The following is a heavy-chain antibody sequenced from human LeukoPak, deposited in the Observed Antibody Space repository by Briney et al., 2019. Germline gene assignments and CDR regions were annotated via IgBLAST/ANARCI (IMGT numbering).Heavy chain of an antibody. J-gene: IGHJ4*02. CDR2: ISAYNGNT. D-gene: IGHD3-10*01. CDR1: GYTFTGYG. Sequence: ASVKVSCKASGYTFTGYGISWVRQAPGQGLEWMGWISAYNGNTNYAQKLQGRVTMTTDTSTSTAYMELRSLRSDDTAVYYCARDVITMVRGVTPGGYWGQGTLVTVSS. CDR3: ARDVITMVRGVTPGGY. V-gene: IGHV1-18*01.